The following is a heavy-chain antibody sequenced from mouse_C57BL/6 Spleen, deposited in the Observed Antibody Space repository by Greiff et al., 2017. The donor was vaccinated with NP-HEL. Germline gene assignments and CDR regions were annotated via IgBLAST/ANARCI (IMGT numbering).Heavy chain of an antibody. D-gene: IGHD1-1*01. CDR2: IDPANGNT. V-gene: IGHV14-3*01. CDR3: ASITTVVAPGAMDY. CDR1: GFNIKNTY. J-gene: IGHJ4*01. Sequence: EVQLQQSVAELVRPGASVKLSCTASGFNIKNTYMYWVKQRPEQGLEWIGRIDPANGNTKYAPKFQGKATITADTSSNTAYLQLSRLTFEDTAIYYCASITTVVAPGAMDYWGQGTSVTVSS.